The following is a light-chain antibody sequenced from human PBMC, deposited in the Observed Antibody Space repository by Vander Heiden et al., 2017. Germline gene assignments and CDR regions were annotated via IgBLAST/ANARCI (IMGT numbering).Light chain of an antibody. Sequence: DIVMTQSPDSLAVSLGERATINCKSSQSILYSSRNKNSLAWYKQRPGQPPELLIYWASTRESGVPDRFSGSGSGTDFTLTITSLQAEDVAVYYCQQDYTTPVTFGPGTKVEIK. J-gene: IGKJ3*01. V-gene: IGKV4-1*01. CDR3: QQDYTTPVT. CDR2: WAS. CDR1: QSILYSSRNKNS.